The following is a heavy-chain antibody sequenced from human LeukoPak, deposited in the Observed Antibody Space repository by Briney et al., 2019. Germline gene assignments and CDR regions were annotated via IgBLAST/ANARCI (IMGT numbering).Heavy chain of an antibody. CDR2: INPNSGGT. Sequence: ASVKVSCKASGYTFTGYYMHWVRQAPGQGLEWMGWINPNSGGTSYAQKFQGRVTMTRDTSISTAYMELSRLRSDDTAVYYRARLFRIQIFGGGLGYWGQGTLVTVSS. CDR3: ARLFRIQIFGGGLGY. J-gene: IGHJ4*02. V-gene: IGHV1-2*02. D-gene: IGHD3-16*01. CDR1: GYTFTGYY.